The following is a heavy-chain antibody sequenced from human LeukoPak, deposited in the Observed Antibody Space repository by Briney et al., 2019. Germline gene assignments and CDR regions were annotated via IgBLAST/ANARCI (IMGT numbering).Heavy chain of an antibody. CDR1: GGSISSHY. V-gene: IGHV4-59*11. D-gene: IGHD1-26*01. CDR2: IYYSGST. J-gene: IGHJ4*02. Sequence: PSETLSLTCTVSGGSISSHYWSWIRQPPGKGLEWIGYIYYSGSTNYNPSLKSRVTISVDTPKHQFSLKLSSVTAADTAVYYCARVKTGGGFDYWGQGTLVNVSS. CDR3: ARVKTGGGFDY.